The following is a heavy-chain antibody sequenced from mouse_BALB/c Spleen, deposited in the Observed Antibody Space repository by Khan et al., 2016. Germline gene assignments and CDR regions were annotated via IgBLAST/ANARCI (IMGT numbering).Heavy chain of an antibody. J-gene: IGHJ4*01. V-gene: IGHV2-6-7*01. D-gene: IGHD1-1*02. CDR1: GFSLTGYG. Sequence: QVQLKESGPGLVAPSQSLSITCTVSGFSLTGYGVNWVRQPPGKGLEWLGMIWGDGSTDYHSALKSRLSISKDNSKSQVVLTMNSLQTDDTARYYCARVWGDYWGQGTSVTVSS. CDR2: IWGDGST. CDR3: ARVWGDY.